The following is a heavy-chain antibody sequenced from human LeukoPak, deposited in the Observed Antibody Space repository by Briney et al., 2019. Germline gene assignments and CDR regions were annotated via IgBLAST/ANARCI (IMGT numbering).Heavy chain of an antibody. CDR2: ISAYNGNT. J-gene: IGHJ4*02. CDR3: ARDRRGELPSDFDY. Sequence: ASVKVSCKASGYTFTSYGICWVRQAPGQGLEWMGWISAYNGNTNYAQKLQGRVTMTTDTSTSTAYMELRSLRSDDTAVYYCARDRRGELPSDFDYWGQGTLVTVSS. D-gene: IGHD1-26*01. CDR1: GYTFTSYG. V-gene: IGHV1-18*01.